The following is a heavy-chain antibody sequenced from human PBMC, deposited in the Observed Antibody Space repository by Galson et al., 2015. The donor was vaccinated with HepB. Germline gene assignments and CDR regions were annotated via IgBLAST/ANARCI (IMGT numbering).Heavy chain of an antibody. CDR2: MYYRGST. Sequence: ETLSLTCTVSGGSISNYYWSWIRQPPGKGLEWIGYMYYRGSTKYNPSLKSRVTISVDTSKNQFSLKLSSVTAADTAVYYCARDWVTMVRGGEVGGMDVWGQGTTVTVSS. CDR1: GGSISNYY. J-gene: IGHJ6*02. CDR3: ARDWVTMVRGGEVGGMDV. D-gene: IGHD3-10*01. V-gene: IGHV4-59*01.